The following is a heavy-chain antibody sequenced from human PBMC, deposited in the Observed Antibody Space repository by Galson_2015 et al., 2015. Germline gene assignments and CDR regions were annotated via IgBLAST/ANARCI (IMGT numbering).Heavy chain of an antibody. CDR3: ARDHYCSGGSCYSYYFDY. CDR1: GFTFSSYG. Sequence: SLRLSCAASGFTFSSYGMHWVRQAPGKGLEWVAVISYDGSNEYYADSVKGRFTISRDNSKNTLYLQMSSLRAEDTAVYYCARDHYCSGGSCYSYYFDYWGQGTLVTVSS. V-gene: IGHV3-30*03. D-gene: IGHD2-15*01. J-gene: IGHJ4*02. CDR2: ISYDGSNE.